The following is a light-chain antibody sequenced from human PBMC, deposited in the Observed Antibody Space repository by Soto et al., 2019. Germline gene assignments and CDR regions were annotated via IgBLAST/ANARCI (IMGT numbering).Light chain of an antibody. CDR2: DAS. CDR1: QSIGYY. CDR3: QQSRNWTPTWT. J-gene: IGKJ1*01. V-gene: IGKV3-11*01. Sequence: EIVLTQSPATLSLSPGERATLSCRASQSIGYYLAWYQAKPGQAPRLLIYDASIRATGITARFSGSWSGTDFTLTINVLEPEDSAVYSCQQSRNWTPTWTFGQGTKVEIK.